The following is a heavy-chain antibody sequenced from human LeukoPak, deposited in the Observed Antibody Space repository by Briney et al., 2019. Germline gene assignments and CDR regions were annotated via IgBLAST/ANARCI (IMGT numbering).Heavy chain of an antibody. Sequence: GGSLRLSCASSGFIFSSYDMHWVRQATGKGLAWVSAIGTAGDTYYPGSVKGRFTISRENAKNSLYLQMNSLRAGDTAVYYCARAGLAYDRSGYYLRDDAFDIWGQGTMVTVSS. CDR3: ARAGLAYDRSGYYLRDDAFDI. CDR1: GFIFSSYD. D-gene: IGHD3-22*01. J-gene: IGHJ3*02. V-gene: IGHV3-13*01. CDR2: IGTAGDT.